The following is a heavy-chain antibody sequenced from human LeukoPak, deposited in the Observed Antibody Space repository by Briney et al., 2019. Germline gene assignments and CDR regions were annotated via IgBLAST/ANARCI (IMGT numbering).Heavy chain of an antibody. CDR2: ISYDEDFK. CDR3: ARVQWESLYADY. J-gene: IGHJ4*02. V-gene: IGHV3-30-3*01. Sequence: PGGSLRLSCAASGFTFSSYAMYWVRQAPGKGLEWVALISYDEDFKYYSDSVKGLFTISRDNSKNRLYLQMNSLRPEDTAVYYCARVQWESLYADYWGQGTLVTVSS. CDR1: GFTFSSYA. D-gene: IGHD1-26*01.